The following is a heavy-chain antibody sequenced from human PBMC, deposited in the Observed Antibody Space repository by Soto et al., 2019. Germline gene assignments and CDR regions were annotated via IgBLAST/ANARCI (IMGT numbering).Heavy chain of an antibody. V-gene: IGHV3-33*01. CDR2: MWYDGSNK. CDR3: ARDFGRDGYNCFDY. CDR1: GFTFSSYA. D-gene: IGHD5-12*01. Sequence: QVQLVESGGGVVQPGRSLRLSCAASGFTFSSYAMHWVRQAPGKGLEWVALMWYDGSNKYYADSVKGRFTISRDNSKNTLYRQMNSLRADDTAVYYCARDFGRDGYNCFDYWGQGTLVTVSS. J-gene: IGHJ4*02.